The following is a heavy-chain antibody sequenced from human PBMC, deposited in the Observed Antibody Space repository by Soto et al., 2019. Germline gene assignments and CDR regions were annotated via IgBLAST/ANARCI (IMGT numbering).Heavy chain of an antibody. Sequence: QITLKESGPALVKPTQPLTLTCTFSGFSLTTSGVGVGWIRQPPGKALERLVIIYCDDDKRYNPSLRSRLAITKDTTKSHVVLTLSTVDPMDTATYFCAHRRGGHDCNDGDFGCWGQGTLVTVSS. CDR1: GFSLTTSGVG. D-gene: IGHD1-1*01. V-gene: IGHV2-5*02. CDR2: IYCDDDK. CDR3: AHRRGGHDCNDGDFGC. J-gene: IGHJ4*02.